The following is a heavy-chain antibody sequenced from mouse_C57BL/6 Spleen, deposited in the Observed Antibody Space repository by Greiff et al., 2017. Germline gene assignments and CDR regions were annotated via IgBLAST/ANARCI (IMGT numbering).Heavy chain of an antibody. J-gene: IGHJ4*01. D-gene: IGHD2-3*01. CDR3: ARQDGYCFYAMDY. CDR1: GFTFSDYG. V-gene: IGHV5-17*01. CDR2: ISSGSSTI. Sequence: EVHLVESGGGLVKPGGSLNLSCAASGFTFSDYGMHWVRQAPEKGLEWVAYISSGSSTIYYADTVKGRFTISRDNAKDTLFMQMNSLRSEDTAMYYCARQDGYCFYAMDYWGQGTSVTVSS.